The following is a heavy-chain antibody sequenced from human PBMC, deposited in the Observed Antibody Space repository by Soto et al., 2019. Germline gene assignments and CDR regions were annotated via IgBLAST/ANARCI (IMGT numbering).Heavy chain of an antibody. J-gene: IGHJ5*02. CDR3: ARDLTGTTYWFDP. D-gene: IGHD1-1*01. Sequence: VASVKVSCKASGYTFTSYAMHWVRQAPGQRLEWMGWINAGNGNTKYSQKFQGRVTITRDTSASTAYMELSSLRSEDTAVYYCARDLTGTTYWFDPWGQGTLVTVSS. V-gene: IGHV1-3*01. CDR2: INAGNGNT. CDR1: GYTFTSYA.